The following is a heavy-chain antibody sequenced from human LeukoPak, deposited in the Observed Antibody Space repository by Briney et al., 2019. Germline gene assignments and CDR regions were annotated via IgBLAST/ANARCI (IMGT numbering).Heavy chain of an antibody. Sequence: PGGSLRLSCAGSGFTFRSYWMNWVRQAPGKGLEWLAIIKQDGTEKHYKGSVEGRFTISRDNAKSTLYPQMDSLRAEDTAVYYCVQEINRGDRRYFDYWGQGTLVTVSS. J-gene: IGHJ4*02. CDR2: IKQDGTEK. CDR1: GFTFRSYW. CDR3: VQEINRGDRRYFDY. V-gene: IGHV3-7*01. D-gene: IGHD1-14*01.